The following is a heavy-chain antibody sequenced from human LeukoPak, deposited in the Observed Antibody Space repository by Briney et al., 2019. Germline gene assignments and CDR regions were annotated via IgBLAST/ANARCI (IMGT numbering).Heavy chain of an antibody. J-gene: IGHJ4*02. Sequence: PGRSLRLSCAASGFTFSSYGMHWVRQAPGKGLEWVAVIWYDGSNKYYADSVKGRFTISRDNAKNSLYLQMNSLRADDTAVYYCAREEAGRFDYWGQGTLVTVSS. CDR3: AREEAGRFDY. CDR2: IWYDGSNK. V-gene: IGHV3-33*01. D-gene: IGHD6-25*01. CDR1: GFTFSSYG.